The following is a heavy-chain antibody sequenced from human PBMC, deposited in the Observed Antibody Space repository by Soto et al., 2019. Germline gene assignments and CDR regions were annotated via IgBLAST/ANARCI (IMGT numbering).Heavy chain of an antibody. CDR2: INPNSGGT. CDR3: ARGVGARSSNLDH. D-gene: IGHD1-26*01. Sequence: ASVKVSCKASGYTFTGYYMHWVRQAPGQGLEWMGWINPNSGGTNYAQKFQGWVTMTRDTSISTAYMELSRLRSDDTAVYYCARGVGARSSNLDHWGQGSLVTVS. J-gene: IGHJ4*02. V-gene: IGHV1-2*04. CDR1: GYTFTGYY.